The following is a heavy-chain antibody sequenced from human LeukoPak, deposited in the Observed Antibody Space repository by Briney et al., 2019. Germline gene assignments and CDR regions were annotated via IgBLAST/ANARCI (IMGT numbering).Heavy chain of an antibody. V-gene: IGHV4-4*07. J-gene: IGHJ3*02. CDR1: GGSISSYY. CDR3: ARHGGVVRGEGRDAFDI. CDR2: IYTSGST. D-gene: IGHD3-10*01. Sequence: SETLSLTCTVSGGSISSYYWSWIRQPAGKGLEWIGRIYTSGSTNYNPSLKSRVTMSVDTSKNQFSLKLSSATAADTAVYYCARHGGVVRGEGRDAFDIWGQGTMVTVSS.